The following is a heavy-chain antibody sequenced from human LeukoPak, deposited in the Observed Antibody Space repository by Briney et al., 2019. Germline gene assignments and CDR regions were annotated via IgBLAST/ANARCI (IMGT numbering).Heavy chain of an antibody. Sequence: SQTLSLTCAISGDSVSSNSAAWNWIRQSPSRGLEWLGRTYYRSKWYNDYAVSVKSRITINPDTSKNQFSLQLNSVTPEDTAVYYCARSAPKYGSGSSGTTNYYYYYYMDVWGKGTTVTVSS. J-gene: IGHJ6*03. CDR3: ARSAPKYGSGSSGTTNYYYYYYMDV. V-gene: IGHV6-1*01. CDR1: GDSVSSNSAA. D-gene: IGHD3-10*01. CDR2: TYYRSKWYN.